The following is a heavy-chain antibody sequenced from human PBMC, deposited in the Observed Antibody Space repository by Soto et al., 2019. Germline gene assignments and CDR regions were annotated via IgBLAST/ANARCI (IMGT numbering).Heavy chain of an antibody. Sequence: PGGSLILSCAASGFSVSDYAMSWVRQAPGKGLEWVSSISGSGDGTYYGDSVKGRFTLSRDTSKNTLYLQMSSLRAEDTAVYYCAKPHVTYYYYGVDVWGQGTTVTVSS. CDR2: ISGSGDGT. CDR1: GFSVSDYA. J-gene: IGHJ6*02. CDR3: AKPHVTYYYYGVDV. V-gene: IGHV3-23*01. D-gene: IGHD3-10*01.